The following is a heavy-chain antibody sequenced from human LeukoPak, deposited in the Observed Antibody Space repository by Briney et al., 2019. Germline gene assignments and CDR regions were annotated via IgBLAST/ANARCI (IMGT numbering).Heavy chain of an antibody. CDR1: GYSFTTYR. CDR3: ARHYSVVVTNDAFDI. Sequence: NHGESLKISCKGSGYSFTTYRIDWVRQMPGKGLEWMGIIYPGDSDTRYSPSFQGQVTISADKSISTAYLQWSSLKASDTAMYYCARHYSVVVTNDAFDIWGQGTMVTVSS. J-gene: IGHJ3*02. D-gene: IGHD2-21*02. V-gene: IGHV5-51*01. CDR2: IYPGDSDT.